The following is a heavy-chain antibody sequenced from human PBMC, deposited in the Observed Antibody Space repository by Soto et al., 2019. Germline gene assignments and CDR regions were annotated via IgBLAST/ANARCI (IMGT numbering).Heavy chain of an antibody. V-gene: IGHV3-23*01. Sequence: PGGSLRLSCAASGFAFTSYAMTWVRQAPGKGLEWVSGISGTGGSTYYADSVKGRFTISRDKSKNTLYLHVNSLRAEDTAVYYCARGSAYSDYDLEYWGQGXLVTVSS. D-gene: IGHD4-17*01. CDR3: ARGSAYSDYDLEY. J-gene: IGHJ4*02. CDR1: GFAFTSYA. CDR2: ISGTGGST.